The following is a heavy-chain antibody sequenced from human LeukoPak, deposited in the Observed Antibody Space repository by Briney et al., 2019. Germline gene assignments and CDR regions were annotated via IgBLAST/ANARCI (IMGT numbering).Heavy chain of an antibody. CDR1: GGSISTYY. CDR3: AREASDTAMATYYFDY. J-gene: IGHJ4*02. CDR2: IYISGRT. V-gene: IGHV4-4*07. D-gene: IGHD5-18*01. Sequence: SETLSLTCTVSGGSISTYYWSGIRQPAGKGLEWIGRIYISGRTNYNPSLQSRVTMSVDTSRNQFSLKLRSVTAADTAVYYCAREASDTAMATYYFDYWGQGTLVTVSS.